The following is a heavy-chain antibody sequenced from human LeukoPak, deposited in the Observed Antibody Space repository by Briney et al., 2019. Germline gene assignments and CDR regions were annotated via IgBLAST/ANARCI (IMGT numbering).Heavy chain of an antibody. CDR3: ARAAGVGATLYYFDY. D-gene: IGHD1-26*01. V-gene: IGHV1-46*01. CDR2: INPNSGKT. CDR1: GYIFIDYY. J-gene: IGHJ4*02. Sequence: ASVKVSCKTSGYIFIDYYMHWVRQAPGQGLEWMGIINPNSGKTSYAQKFQGRVTMTRDTSTSTLYMELSSLRSEDTAVYFCARAAGVGATLYYFDYWGQGTRVTVSS.